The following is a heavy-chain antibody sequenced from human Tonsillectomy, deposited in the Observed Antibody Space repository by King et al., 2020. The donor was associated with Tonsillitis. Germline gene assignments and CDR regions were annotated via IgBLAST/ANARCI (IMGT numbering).Heavy chain of an antibody. D-gene: IGHD6-13*01. CDR2: IFSSGNT. J-gene: IGHJ5*02. V-gene: IGHV4-61*02. CDR1: GDYIDSGSHY. Sequence: QLQESGPGLVKPSQTLSLTCTVSGDYIDSGSHYWGWIRQPAGKGLEFIGRIFSSGNTNYNPSLKSRVTRSVDTSKNQFSLKLTSLTAADTAVYYCARVMSWYENWFDPWGQGTLVTVSS. CDR3: ARVMSWYENWFDP.